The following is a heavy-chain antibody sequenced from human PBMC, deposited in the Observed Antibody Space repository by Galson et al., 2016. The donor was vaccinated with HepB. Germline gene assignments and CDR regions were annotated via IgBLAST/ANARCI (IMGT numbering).Heavy chain of an antibody. V-gene: IGHV4-59*01. Sequence: SETLSLTCTVSSGSISGSYWSWIRQAPGKGLEWIGYVFYSGSTNYNPSLKSRLTISIDTSENQVSLKLRSVTAADTAVYYCARALGSSWLYYYYGLDVWGQGTTVTVSS. D-gene: IGHD6-13*01. CDR3: ARALGSSWLYYYYGLDV. CDR2: VFYSGST. J-gene: IGHJ6*02. CDR1: SGSISGSY.